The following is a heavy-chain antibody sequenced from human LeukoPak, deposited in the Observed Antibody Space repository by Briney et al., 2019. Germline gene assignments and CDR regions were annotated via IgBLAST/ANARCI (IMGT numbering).Heavy chain of an antibody. J-gene: IGHJ5*02. CDR3: ARGRSDWFDP. CDR2: IYHSGST. Sequence: ASGTLSLTCAVSGFSISSGYYWGRVRQPPGTGLEWIGSIYHSGSTYYNPSLKSRVTISVDTSKNQFSLKLSSVTAADTAVYYCARGRSDWFDPWGQGTLVTVSS. V-gene: IGHV4-38-2*01. CDR1: GFSISSGYY.